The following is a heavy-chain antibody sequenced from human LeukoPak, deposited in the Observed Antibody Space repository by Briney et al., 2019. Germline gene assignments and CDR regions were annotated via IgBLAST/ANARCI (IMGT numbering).Heavy chain of an antibody. V-gene: IGHV5-51*01. CDR3: ARYRYCSGGSCYGPDY. CDR2: IYPGDSDT. CDR1: GYSFTSYY. D-gene: IGHD2-15*01. Sequence: GESLKISCKASGYSFTSYYIGWVRQMPGKGLEWMAIIYPGDSDTRYSPSFQGQVTISADKSISTAYLQWSSLKASDTAMYYWARYRYCSGGSCYGPDYWGQGTLVTVSS. J-gene: IGHJ4*02.